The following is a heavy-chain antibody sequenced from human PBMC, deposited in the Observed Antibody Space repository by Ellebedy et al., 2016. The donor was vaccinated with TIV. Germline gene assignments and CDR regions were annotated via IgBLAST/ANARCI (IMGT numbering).Heavy chain of an antibody. V-gene: IGHV3-30-3*01. CDR3: AKVPVVFCNRPFCFYLDD. CDR2: ISYDGTDK. J-gene: IGHJ4*02. D-gene: IGHD2/OR15-2a*01. CDR1: GFTIDSYS. Sequence: GESLKISCVASGFTIDSYSMHWVRQAPGKGLEWVAAISYDGTDKYYADFLKRRFTISRDNSKNTLYLQMNTLRPEYTDLYYCAKVPVVFCNRPFCFYLDDWGQGTLVSVSS.